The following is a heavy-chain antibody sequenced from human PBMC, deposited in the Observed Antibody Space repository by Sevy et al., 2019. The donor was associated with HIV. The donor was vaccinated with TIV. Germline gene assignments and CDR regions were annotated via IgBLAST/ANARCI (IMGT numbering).Heavy chain of an antibody. Sequence: GGSLRLSCAASGFTFSSYGMHWVGQAPGKGLEWVAVIWYDGSNKYYADSVKGRFTISRDNSKNTLYLQMNSLRAEDTAVYYCAREYCSSTSCYSFYYYYYGMDVWGQGTTVTVSS. CDR1: GFTFSSYG. D-gene: IGHD2-2*01. V-gene: IGHV3-33*01. CDR3: AREYCSSTSCYSFYYYYYGMDV. CDR2: IWYDGSNK. J-gene: IGHJ6*02.